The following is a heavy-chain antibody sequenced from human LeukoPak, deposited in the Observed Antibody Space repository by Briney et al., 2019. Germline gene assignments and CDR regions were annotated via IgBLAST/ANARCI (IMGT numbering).Heavy chain of an antibody. V-gene: IGHV4-30-2*01. D-gene: IGHD3-10*01. CDR2: IYHSGST. CDR1: GGSISSGGYS. J-gene: IGHJ4*02. Sequence: SQTLSLTCAVPGGSISSGGYSWSWIRQPPGKGLEWIGYIYHSGSTYYNPSLKSRVTISVDRSKNQFSLKLSSVTAADTAVYYCARNSWFAPYYFDYWGQGTLVTVSS. CDR3: ARNSWFAPYYFDY.